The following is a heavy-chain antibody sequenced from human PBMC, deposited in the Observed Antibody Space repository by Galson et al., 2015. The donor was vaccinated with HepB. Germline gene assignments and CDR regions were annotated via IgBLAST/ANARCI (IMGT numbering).Heavy chain of an antibody. Sequence: SVKVSCKASGYTFTSYDINWVRQATGQGLEWMGWMNPNSGNTGYAQKFQGRVTMTRNTSISTAYMELSSLRSEDTAVYYCARGRNRDYDYIWGSYRLNYYMDVWGKGTTVTVSS. CDR3: ARGRNRDYDYIWGSYRLNYYMDV. CDR2: MNPNSGNT. V-gene: IGHV1-8*01. D-gene: IGHD3-16*02. CDR1: GYTFTSYD. J-gene: IGHJ6*03.